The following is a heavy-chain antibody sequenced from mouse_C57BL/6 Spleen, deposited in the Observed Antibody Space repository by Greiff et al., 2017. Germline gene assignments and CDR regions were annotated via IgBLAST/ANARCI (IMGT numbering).Heavy chain of an antibody. CDR2: IRLKSDNYAT. D-gene: IGHD1-1*01. V-gene: IGHV6-3*01. J-gene: IGHJ2*01. CDR3: SLYYYGSSYGY. Sequence: EVMLVESGGGLVQPGGSMKLSCVASGFTFSNYWMNWVRQSPEKGLEWVAQIRLKSDNYATHYAESVKGRFTISRDDSKSSVYLHMNNLRAEDAGIYYCSLYYYGSSYGYWGQGTTLTVSS. CDR1: GFTFSNYW.